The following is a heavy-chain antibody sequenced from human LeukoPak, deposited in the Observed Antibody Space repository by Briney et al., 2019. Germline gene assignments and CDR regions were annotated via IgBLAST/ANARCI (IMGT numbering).Heavy chain of an antibody. CDR2: INTNTGNP. V-gene: IGHV7-4-1*02. CDR3: ARDPRDVTMIVVAPPDAFDI. J-gene: IGHJ3*02. CDR1: GYTFTSYA. D-gene: IGHD3-22*01. Sequence: GASVKVSCKASGYTFTSYAMNWVRQAPGQGLEWMGWINTNTGNPTYAQGFTGRFVFSLDTSVSTAYLQISSLKAEDTAVYYCARDPRDVTMIVVAPPDAFDIWGQGTMVTVSS.